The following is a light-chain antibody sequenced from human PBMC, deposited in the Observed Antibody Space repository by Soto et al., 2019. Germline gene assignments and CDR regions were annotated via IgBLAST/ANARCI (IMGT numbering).Light chain of an antibody. CDR1: QSVDIY. CDR2: DAS. J-gene: IGKJ3*01. CDR3: QQRALWPPT. Sequence: EIVVTKSPATLYLSTGERATLSCRASQSVDIYLGWFQQKPGQAPRLLIYDASNRATGTPARFSGSGSGTDFTLTISSLEPEDFAVYFCQQRALWPPTFGHGTKVDIK. V-gene: IGKV3-11*01.